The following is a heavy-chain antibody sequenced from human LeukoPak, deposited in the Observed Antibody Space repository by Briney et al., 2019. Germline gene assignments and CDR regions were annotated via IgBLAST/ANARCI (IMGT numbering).Heavy chain of an antibody. J-gene: IGHJ4*02. Sequence: GGSLRLSCVAAGFTFSTYGMSWVRQAPEKGLEWVSNISGSGGDTYYADSVKGRFTISRDNSKNTFFLQMNSLRAEDTAVYYCAKNQWELAHWGQGTLVTVSS. CDR1: GFTFSTYG. V-gene: IGHV3-23*01. CDR3: AKNQWELAH. D-gene: IGHD1-26*01. CDR2: ISGSGGDT.